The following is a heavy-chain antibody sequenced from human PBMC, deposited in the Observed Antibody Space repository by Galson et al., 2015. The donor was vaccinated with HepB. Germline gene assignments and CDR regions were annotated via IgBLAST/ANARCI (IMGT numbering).Heavy chain of an antibody. J-gene: IGHJ4*02. CDR2: IWHDGSNQ. Sequence: SLRLSCAASGFIFSRHGIHWVRQAPGKGLECVAMIWHDGSNQLYADSVKGRFTISRDNSKNTLYLQMNSLRDEDTAVYYCVRESLMAMVTFDLWGRGTLVTVSS. CDR3: VRESLMAMVTFDL. D-gene: IGHD5-18*01. V-gene: IGHV3-33*01. CDR1: GFIFSRHG.